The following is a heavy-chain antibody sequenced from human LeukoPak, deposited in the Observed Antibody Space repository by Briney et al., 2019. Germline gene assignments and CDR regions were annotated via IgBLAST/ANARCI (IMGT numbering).Heavy chain of an antibody. Sequence: PSETLSLTCSVSGGSISSGTYYWGWIRQPPGKGLEWIGSISSDGNTCYKPSLEGRVTISIDTSKNQFSLKLNSMTAADTAVYYCARHADSGFGELAFHCWGQGTLVTVSS. V-gene: IGHV4-39*01. D-gene: IGHD3-10*01. CDR2: ISSDGNT. CDR1: GGSISSGTYY. J-gene: IGHJ4*02. CDR3: ARHADSGFGELAFHC.